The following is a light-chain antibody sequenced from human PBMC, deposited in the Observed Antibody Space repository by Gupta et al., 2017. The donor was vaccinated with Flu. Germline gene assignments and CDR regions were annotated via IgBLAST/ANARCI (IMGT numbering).Light chain of an antibody. CDR2: NDN. CDR1: SSKIGSNT. J-gene: IGLJ2*01. Sequence: RVTISCSGSSSKIGSNTVNWYQQLAGTAPKLLIYNDNQRPSGVPDRFSASKSGTSASLAVSGLQSEDEADYYCAAWDDSLSGGLFGGGTKLTAL. CDR3: AAWDDSLSGGL. V-gene: IGLV1-44*01.